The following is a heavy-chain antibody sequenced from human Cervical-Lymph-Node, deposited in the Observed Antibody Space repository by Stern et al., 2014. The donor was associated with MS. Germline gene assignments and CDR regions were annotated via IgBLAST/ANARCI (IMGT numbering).Heavy chain of an antibody. CDR1: GFPLDTYT. CDR3: ARRGGGIAVAGSLAY. J-gene: IGHJ4*02. D-gene: IGHD6-13*01. V-gene: IGHV3-21*01. CDR2: ISTESSYI. Sequence: QLVESGGDLVKPGESLRLSCAASGFPLDTYTMHWVRQAPGRGLEWVSSISTESSYINYSDSVKGRFTISRDNAKNSLYLQMNSLRVDDTAMYYCARRGGGIAVAGSLAYWGQGTLVIVSS.